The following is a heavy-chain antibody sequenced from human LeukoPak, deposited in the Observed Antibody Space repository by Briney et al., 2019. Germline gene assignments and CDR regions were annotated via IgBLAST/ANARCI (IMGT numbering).Heavy chain of an antibody. Sequence: SETLSLTCSVSGGSMSGHYWSWIRQPPPKGREWIGYIYYSGSTNYNPSLRSRVTISVDSSKNQSSLKLSSVTAADTAVHYCARAAVVTLFAYWGQGTLVTVSS. D-gene: IGHD2-21*02. CDR2: IYYSGST. CDR1: GGSMSGHY. V-gene: IGHV4-59*11. CDR3: ARAAVVTLFAY. J-gene: IGHJ4*02.